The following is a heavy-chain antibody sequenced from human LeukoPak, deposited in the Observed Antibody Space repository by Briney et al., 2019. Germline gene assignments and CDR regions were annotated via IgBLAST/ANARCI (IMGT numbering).Heavy chain of an antibody. CDR3: ASATSVTGYYRAHYYYYDMDV. D-gene: IGHD3-9*01. J-gene: IGHJ6*02. Sequence: ASVKVSCTASGYTVTSYGIYWVRQANGQGLGWMGWMNPNSANTGYAQKFQGRVTMTRNTSISTAYMEPSSMRSDDTAVYYCASATSVTGYYRAHYYYYDMDVWGQGTTVTVSS. V-gene: IGHV1-8*01. CDR2: MNPNSANT. CDR1: GYTVTSYG.